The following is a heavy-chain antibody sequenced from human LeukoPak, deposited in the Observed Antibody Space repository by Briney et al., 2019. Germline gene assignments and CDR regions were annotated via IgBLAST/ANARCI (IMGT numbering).Heavy chain of an antibody. CDR3: VRDKGEEAAFDI. V-gene: IGHV3-48*03. CDR2: ISTSGATT. J-gene: IGHJ3*02. CDR1: GIIFDSYE. D-gene: IGHD3-16*01. Sequence: GGSLRLSCEGSGIIFDSYELNWVRQAPGKGLEWISYISTSGATTHYADFAKGRFTISRDNAKKSLYLQMNSLRAEDTCVYYCVRDKGEEAAFDIWGQGTRVIVSS.